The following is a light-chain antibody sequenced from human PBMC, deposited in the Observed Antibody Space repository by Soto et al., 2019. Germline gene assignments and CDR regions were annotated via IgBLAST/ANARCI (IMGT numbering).Light chain of an antibody. CDR1: QGISSY. CDR3: QQYDTFPRT. V-gene: IGKV1D-8*03. J-gene: IGKJ1*01. Sequence: VIWMTQSPSLLSAPTGDRVTISCRMSQGISSYLAWYQQKPGKAPKFLIYDASTLETGVPSRFSGSGSGTEFTLTISSLQPDDFATFYCQQYDTFPRTFGQGTKVDIK. CDR2: DAS.